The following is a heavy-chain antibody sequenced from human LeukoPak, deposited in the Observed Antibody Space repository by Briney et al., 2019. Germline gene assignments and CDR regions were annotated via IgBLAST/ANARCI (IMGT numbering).Heavy chain of an antibody. Sequence: GASVKVSCKASVHIFTNYYIQWVRQAPGQGLEWMGMISPNSGGTTYAQRFHGRFTVTRDTSTSSVYMELSSLTSEDTAVYYCAREEHGGLYDYWGQGTLVTVSS. D-gene: IGHD4-23*01. CDR3: AREEHGGLYDY. V-gene: IGHV1-46*01. CDR2: ISPNSGGT. J-gene: IGHJ4*02. CDR1: VHIFTNYY.